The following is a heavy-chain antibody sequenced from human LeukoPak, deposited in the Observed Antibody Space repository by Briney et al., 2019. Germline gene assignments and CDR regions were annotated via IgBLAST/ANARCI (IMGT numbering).Heavy chain of an antibody. CDR2: IYTSGST. CDR1: GGSISSYY. J-gene: IGHJ4*02. Sequence: ASETLSLTCTVSGGSISSYYWSWIRQPPGKGLEWIGYIYTSGSTNYNPSLKSRVPISVDTSKNQFSLKLSSVTAADTAVYYCARLYDSSGYYFDYWGQGTLVTVSS. D-gene: IGHD3-22*01. CDR3: ARLYDSSGYYFDY. V-gene: IGHV4-4*09.